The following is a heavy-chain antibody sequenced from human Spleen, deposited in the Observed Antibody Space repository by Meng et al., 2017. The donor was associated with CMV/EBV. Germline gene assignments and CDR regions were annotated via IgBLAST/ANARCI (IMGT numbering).Heavy chain of an antibody. V-gene: IGHV3-30*04. CDR2: ISYDGTNK. CDR1: GFTCSSDA. CDR3: ARDICSSASCLGY. J-gene: IGHJ4*02. D-gene: IGHD2-2*01. Sequence: ASGFTCSSDAIHWVRQAPGKGLEWVAVISYDGTNKYYADSVKGRFTISRDNSKNTLYLQMNSLRAEDTAVYYCARDICSSASCLGYWGQGTLVTVSS.